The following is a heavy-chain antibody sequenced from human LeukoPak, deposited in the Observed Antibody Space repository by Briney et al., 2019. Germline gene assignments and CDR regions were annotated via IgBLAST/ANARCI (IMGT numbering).Heavy chain of an antibody. CDR2: IWYDGSNK. D-gene: IGHD3-22*01. CDR1: GFTFSSYG. V-gene: IGHV3-33*01. CDR3: ARDGINYYDSSGYFDY. Sequence: GRSLRLSCAASGFTFSSYGMHWVRQAPGKGLEWVAVIWYDGSNKDYADSVKGRFTISRDNSKNTLYLQMNSLRAEDTAVYYCARDGINYYDSSGYFDYWGQGTLVTVSS. J-gene: IGHJ4*02.